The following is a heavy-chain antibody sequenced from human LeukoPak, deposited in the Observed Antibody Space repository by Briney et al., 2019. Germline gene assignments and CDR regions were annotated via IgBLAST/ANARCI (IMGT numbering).Heavy chain of an antibody. Sequence: SETLSLTCTVSGGSISSYYWSWIRQPPGKGQEWIGYIYYSGGTNYNPSLKSRVTISVDTSKNQFSLKLSSVTAADTAVYYCARHGNLVVPANYYYMDVWGKGTTVTVSS. CDR2: IYYSGGT. J-gene: IGHJ6*03. CDR1: GGSISSYY. D-gene: IGHD2-2*01. CDR3: ARHGNLVVPANYYYMDV. V-gene: IGHV4-59*08.